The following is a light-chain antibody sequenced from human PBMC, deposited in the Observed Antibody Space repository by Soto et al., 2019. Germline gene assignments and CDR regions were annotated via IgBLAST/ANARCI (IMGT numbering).Light chain of an antibody. J-gene: IGLJ1*01. CDR3: QSYDSSLSGFYV. V-gene: IGLV1-40*01. CDR1: SSNIGAGYD. Sequence: QSVLTQPPSVSGAPGQRVTISCTGSSSNIGAGYDVHWYQQLPGTAPKLLIYGNSNRPSGVPDRFSGSKSGTSASLAITGLQAEDEADYYCQSYDSSLSGFYVFGTGPKVTV. CDR2: GNS.